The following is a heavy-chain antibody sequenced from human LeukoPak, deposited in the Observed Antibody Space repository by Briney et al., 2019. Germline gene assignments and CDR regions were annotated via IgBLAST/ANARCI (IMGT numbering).Heavy chain of an antibody. D-gene: IGHD3-22*01. J-gene: IGHJ3*02. CDR2: ISGSGGST. CDR3: AKPVNIYDSSGLDAFDI. V-gene: IGHV3-23*01. Sequence: PGGSLRLSCAASGFTFSSYAMSWVRQAPGKGLEWVSAISGSGGSTYYADSVKGRFTISRDNSKNTLYLQMNSLRAEDTAVYYCAKPVNIYDSSGLDAFDIWGQGTMVTVSS. CDR1: GFTFSSYA.